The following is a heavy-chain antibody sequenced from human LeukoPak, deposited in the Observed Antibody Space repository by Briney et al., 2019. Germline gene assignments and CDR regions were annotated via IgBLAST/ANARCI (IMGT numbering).Heavy chain of an antibody. CDR3: ARDVGGSLDY. CDR1: GFSFSTYW. D-gene: IGHD1-26*01. CDR2: IKGDESAR. Sequence: GGSLRLSCAATGFSFSTYWMAWVRQAPGKGVEWVANIKGDESARHQADSVKGRFTISRDNAQRSVYLQMSRPRGEDTGVYYCARDVGGSLDYWGKGTLVTVSS. V-gene: IGHV3-7*01. J-gene: IGHJ4*02.